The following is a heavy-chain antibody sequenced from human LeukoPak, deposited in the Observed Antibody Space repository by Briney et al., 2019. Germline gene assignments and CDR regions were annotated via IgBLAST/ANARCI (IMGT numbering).Heavy chain of an antibody. J-gene: IGHJ4*02. CDR3: AKVVSFYGDSNPDY. Sequence: GGSLRLSCAASGFTFSSYAMSWVRQAPGKGLEWVSAISGSGGSTYYADSVKGRFTISRDNSKNTLYLQMNSLRAEDTAVYYCAKVVSFYGDSNPDYWGQGTLVTVSS. V-gene: IGHV3-23*01. CDR1: GFTFSSYA. D-gene: IGHD4-17*01. CDR2: ISGSGGST.